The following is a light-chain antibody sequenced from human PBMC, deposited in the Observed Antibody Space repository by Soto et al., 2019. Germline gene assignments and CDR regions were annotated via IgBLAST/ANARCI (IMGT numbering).Light chain of an antibody. CDR2: EDN. CDR1: GGNIASNY. J-gene: IGLJ2*01. Sequence: NFMLTQPHSVSESPGKTLTISCTRSGGNIASNYVQWHQQRPGSAPMTVIYEDNQRPSGVPDRFSGSIDSSSNSASLTISGLKPEGEAHFFCQSYDSRDVVFGGGTKLTVL. V-gene: IGLV6-57*04. CDR3: QSYDSRDVV.